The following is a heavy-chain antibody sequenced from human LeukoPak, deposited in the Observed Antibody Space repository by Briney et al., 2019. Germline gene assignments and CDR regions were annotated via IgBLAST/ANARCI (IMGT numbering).Heavy chain of an antibody. CDR2: IYPSGGST. D-gene: IGHD1-26*01. Sequence: GASVKVSCKASGYTFTSYYMNWARQAPGQGLEWMGIIYPSGGSTSYAQKFQGRVTMTRDTSTSTVYMELSSLRSEDTAVYYCARFRPLNRYSGSYLFDYWGQGTLVTVSS. CDR1: GYTFTSYY. J-gene: IGHJ4*02. V-gene: IGHV1-46*01. CDR3: ARFRPLNRYSGSYLFDY.